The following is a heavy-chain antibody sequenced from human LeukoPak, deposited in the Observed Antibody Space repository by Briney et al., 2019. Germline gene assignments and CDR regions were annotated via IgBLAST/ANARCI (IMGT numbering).Heavy chain of an antibody. Sequence: SSETLSLTCTVSGGSISSYYWSWIRQPPGKGLEWIGYIYYSGSTNYNPSLKSRVTISVDTSKNQFSLKLSSVTAADTAVYYCARGSGFDAFGIWGQGTMVTVSS. CDR3: ARGSGFDAFGI. J-gene: IGHJ3*02. CDR2: IYYSGST. V-gene: IGHV4-59*01. CDR1: GGSISSYY. D-gene: IGHD3-10*01.